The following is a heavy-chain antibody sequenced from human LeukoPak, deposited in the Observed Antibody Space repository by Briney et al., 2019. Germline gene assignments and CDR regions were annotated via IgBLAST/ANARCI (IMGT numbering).Heavy chain of an antibody. J-gene: IGHJ6*03. V-gene: IGHV1-8*01. CDR3: ARSRRTMVRGGLYYYYYYMDV. Sequence: GASVTVSFKASGYTFTSYDINWVRQAPGQGLEWMGWMNPNSGNTGYAQKFQGRVTMTRNTSISTAYMELSSLRSEDTAVYYCARSRRTMVRGGLYYYYYYMDVWGKGTTVTVSS. CDR2: MNPNSGNT. D-gene: IGHD3-10*01. CDR1: GYTFTSYD.